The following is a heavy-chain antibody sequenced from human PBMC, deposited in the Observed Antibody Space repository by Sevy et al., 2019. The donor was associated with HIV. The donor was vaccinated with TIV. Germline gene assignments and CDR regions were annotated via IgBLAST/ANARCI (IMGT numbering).Heavy chain of an antibody. D-gene: IGHD3-10*01. V-gene: IGHV4-4*02. CDR2: MFHSGST. CDR3: AREAGSGTYYRPLQYFDL. Sequence: SETLSLTCAVSGVSISSGSWWSWVRQPPGKGLEWIGEMFHSGSTNYNPSLRSRVTMSIDKSKNQLSLKLSSVTAADTAVYYCAREAGSGTYYRPLQYFDLWGRGTLVTVSS. J-gene: IGHJ2*01. CDR1: GVSISSGSW.